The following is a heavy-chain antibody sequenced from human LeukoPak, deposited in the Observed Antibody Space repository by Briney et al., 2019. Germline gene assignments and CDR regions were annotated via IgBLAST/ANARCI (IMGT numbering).Heavy chain of an antibody. Sequence: GGSLRLSCAASGFTVSSNYMSWVRQAPGKGLEWVSVIYSGGSTYYADSVKGRFTISRDNSKNTLYLQMNSLRAEDTAVYYCARDPNYYDSSSDWGQGTLVTVSS. CDR1: GFTVSSNY. V-gene: IGHV3-66*02. D-gene: IGHD3-22*01. CDR2: IYSGGST. CDR3: ARDPNYYDSSSD. J-gene: IGHJ4*02.